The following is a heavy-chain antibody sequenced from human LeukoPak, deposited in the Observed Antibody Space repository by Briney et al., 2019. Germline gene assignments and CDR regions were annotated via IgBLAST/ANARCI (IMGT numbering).Heavy chain of an antibody. V-gene: IGHV1-8*01. CDR3: ARGRRTLRDSSGYYLDY. CDR1: GYTFTSYD. J-gene: IGHJ4*02. CDR2: MNPNSGNT. D-gene: IGHD3-22*01. Sequence: ASVKVSCKASGYTFTSYDINWVRQATGQGLEWMGWMNPNSGNTGYAQKFQGRVTMTRNTSISTAYMELSSLRSEDTAVYYCARGRRTLRDSSGYYLDYWGQGTLVTVSS.